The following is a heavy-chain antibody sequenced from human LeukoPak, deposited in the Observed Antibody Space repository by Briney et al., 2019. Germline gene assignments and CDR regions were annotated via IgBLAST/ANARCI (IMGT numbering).Heavy chain of an antibody. CDR3: ARRLDSSYWNPFDS. J-gene: IGHJ4*02. Sequence: SETLSLTCSVSGVSISRSSYYWGWIRQPPGKGLEWMGEIYYSGSTNYNPSLKSRATISRDTSKNHFSLNLTSVTAADTAVYYCARRLDSSYWNPFDSWGQGTLVTVSS. V-gene: IGHV4-39*01. CDR1: GVSISRSSYY. D-gene: IGHD6-6*01. CDR2: IYYSGST.